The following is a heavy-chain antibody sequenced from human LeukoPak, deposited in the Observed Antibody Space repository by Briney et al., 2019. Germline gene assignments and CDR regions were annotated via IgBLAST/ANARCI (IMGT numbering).Heavy chain of an antibody. Sequence: PGGSLRLSCAASGFTVSSNYMTWVRQAPGKGLEWVSVIYSDGSTYYADSVKGRFTISRDNSKNTLNLQMNSLRAEDTAVYYCARQLMTVGVDYWGQGTLVTVSS. J-gene: IGHJ4*02. CDR2: IYSDGST. CDR1: GFTVSSNY. CDR3: ARQLMTVGVDY. V-gene: IGHV3-53*01. D-gene: IGHD2-15*01.